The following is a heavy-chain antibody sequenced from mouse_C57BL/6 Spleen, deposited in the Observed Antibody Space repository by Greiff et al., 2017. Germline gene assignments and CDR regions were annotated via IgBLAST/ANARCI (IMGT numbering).Heavy chain of an antibody. CDR1: GFNITNTY. D-gene: IGHD2-4*01. CDR3: ARIYYDYDDEYYAMDY. J-gene: IGHJ4*01. Sequence: VQLQQSVAELVRPGASVKLSCKASGFNITNTYMHWVKQRPEQGLEWIGRIDPANGNTKSAQKFQGKATITADTSSNTAYMQLSSLTSEDAAIYYCARIYYDYDDEYYAMDYWGQGTSVTVSS. CDR2: IDPANGNT. V-gene: IGHV14-3*01.